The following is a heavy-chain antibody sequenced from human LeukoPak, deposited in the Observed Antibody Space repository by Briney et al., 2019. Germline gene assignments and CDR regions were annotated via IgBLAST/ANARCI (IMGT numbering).Heavy chain of an antibody. J-gene: IGHJ4*02. V-gene: IGHV3-9*01. CDR1: GFTFDDYA. D-gene: IGHD3-10*01. Sequence: PGGSLRLSCAASGFTFDDYAMHWVRQAPGKGLEWVSGISWNSGGIGYADSVKGRFTISRDNAKNSLYLQMNSLRAEDTALYYCAKAKTYYYGSGGYRYFDYWGQGTLVTVSS. CDR2: ISWNSGGI. CDR3: AKAKTYYYGSGGYRYFDY.